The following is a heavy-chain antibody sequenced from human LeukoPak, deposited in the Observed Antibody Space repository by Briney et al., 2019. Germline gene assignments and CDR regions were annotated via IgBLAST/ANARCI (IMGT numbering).Heavy chain of an antibody. D-gene: IGHD3-9*01. J-gene: IGHJ4*02. Sequence: SQTLSLTCTVSGGAISSGDYYWSWIRQRPGKGLEWIGYIYYSGSTYYNPSLKSRVTISVDTSKNQFSLKLSSVTAADTAVYYCARVRYFDWLSFDYWGQGTLVTVSS. CDR2: IYYSGST. V-gene: IGHV4-30-4*01. CDR1: GGAISSGDYY. CDR3: ARVRYFDWLSFDY.